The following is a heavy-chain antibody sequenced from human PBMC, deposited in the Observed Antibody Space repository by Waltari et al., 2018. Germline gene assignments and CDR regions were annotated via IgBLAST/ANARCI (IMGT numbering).Heavy chain of an antibody. J-gene: IGHJ4*02. CDR1: GGSISSYY. CDR3: AHMDGGGYFDY. V-gene: IGHV4-59*08. CDR2: IYYSGST. Sequence: QVQLQESGPGLVKPSETLSLTCTVSGGSISSYYWSWIRQPPGKGLEWTGYIYYSGSTNYNPSLKSRVTISVDTSKNQFSLKLSSVTAADTAVYYCAHMDGGGYFDYWGQGTLVTVSS.